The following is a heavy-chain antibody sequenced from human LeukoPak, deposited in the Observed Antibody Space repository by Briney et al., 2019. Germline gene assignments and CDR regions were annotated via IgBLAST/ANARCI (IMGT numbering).Heavy chain of an antibody. V-gene: IGHV4-34*01. D-gene: IGHD3-9*01. CDR2: INRSGST. CDR3: ARVRFDWLAFDI. Sequence: SETLSLTCGVYGGSFSGYYWSWIRQPPGKGLEWIGEINRSGSTNYNPSLKSRVTISVDTSKNQFSLKLSSVTAADTAVYYCARVRFDWLAFDIWGQGTMVTVSS. CDR1: GGSFSGYY. J-gene: IGHJ3*02.